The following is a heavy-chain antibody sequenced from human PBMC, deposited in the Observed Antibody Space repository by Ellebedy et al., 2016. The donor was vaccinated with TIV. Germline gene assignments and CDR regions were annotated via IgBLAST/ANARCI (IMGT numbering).Heavy chain of an antibody. V-gene: IGHV3-69-1*01. CDR2: ISSSSTI. J-gene: IGHJ4*02. CDR1: GFTFSSYS. CDR3: ARDRRWLHEPFDY. D-gene: IGHD5-24*01. Sequence: GESLKISXAASGFTFSSYSMNWVRQAPGKGLEWVSSISSSSTIYYADSVKGRFTISRDNAKNSLYLQMNSLRAEDTAVYYCARDRRWLHEPFDYWGQGTLVTVSS.